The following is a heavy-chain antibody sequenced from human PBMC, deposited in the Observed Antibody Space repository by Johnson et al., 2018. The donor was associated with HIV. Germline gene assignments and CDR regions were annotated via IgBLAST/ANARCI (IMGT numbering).Heavy chain of an antibody. D-gene: IGHD6-13*01. V-gene: IGHV3-53*01. Sequence: EVQLVESGGGLIQPGGSLRLSCAASGFTVNSNAMNWVRQAPGKGLEWVSGCYNDGGTYYADSVKGRFTISRDNSKNTLFLQMNNLRAEDTAMYYCAKERGTATRWYAREAFDIWGQGTMVTVSS. J-gene: IGHJ3*02. CDR1: GFTVNSNA. CDR2: CYNDGGT. CDR3: AKERGTATRWYAREAFDI.